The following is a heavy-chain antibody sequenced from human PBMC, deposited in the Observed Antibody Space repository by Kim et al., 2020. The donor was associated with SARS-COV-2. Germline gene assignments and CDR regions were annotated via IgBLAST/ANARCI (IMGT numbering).Heavy chain of an antibody. D-gene: IGHD3-3*01. CDR1: GFSFSTSA. J-gene: IGHJ4*02. Sequence: GGSLRLSCAASGFSFSTSAMSWVRQAPGKGLELVASLRQDGSQTSYGDSVRGRFTISRDNAKNSLYLQMNSLTGEDTDVYYCSRFCVLDYWGQGAQVTVS. CDR2: LRQDGSQT. CDR3: SRFCVLDY. V-gene: IGHV3-7*03.